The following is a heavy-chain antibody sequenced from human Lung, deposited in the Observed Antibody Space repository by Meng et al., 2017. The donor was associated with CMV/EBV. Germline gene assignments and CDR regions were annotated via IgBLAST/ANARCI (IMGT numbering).Heavy chain of an antibody. Sequence: GGSLRLSCAASGFIFSSYSMNWVRQAPGKGLEWVSSITSSSGYKYYADSVMGRFTIARDNAKNSLFLQMNSLRAEDTAVYYCAREYYDFWSGNSREAFDIWGQGTTVTVSS. J-gene: IGHJ3*02. CDR2: ITSSSGYK. D-gene: IGHD3-3*01. CDR3: AREYYDFWSGNSREAFDI. CDR1: GFIFSSYS. V-gene: IGHV3-21*01.